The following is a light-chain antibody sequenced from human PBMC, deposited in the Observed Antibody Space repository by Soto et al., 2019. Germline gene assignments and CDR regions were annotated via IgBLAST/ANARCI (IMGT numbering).Light chain of an antibody. CDR3: MQGTYWPYT. CDR1: QSLAYSDGNTF. V-gene: IGKV2-30*01. Sequence: DIVVTQSPLSLPVTLGQPASISCRSSQSLAYSDGNTFLHWFQQRPGQSPRRLIYRVSNRDSGVPDRFSGSGSGTDFTLKISRVEAEDVGVYYCMQGTYWPYTFGQGTKLEIK. J-gene: IGKJ2*01. CDR2: RVS.